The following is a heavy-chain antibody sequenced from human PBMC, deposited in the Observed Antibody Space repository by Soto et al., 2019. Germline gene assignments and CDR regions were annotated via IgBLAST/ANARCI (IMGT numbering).Heavy chain of an antibody. D-gene: IGHD6-13*01. CDR2: FSAYNGNT. CDR3: ARDLAAAGPFDY. J-gene: IGHJ4*02. V-gene: IGHV1-18*01. CDR1: GYTFTSYA. Sequence: QVQLVQSGAEVKKPGASVKVACKASGYTFTSYAFSWVRQAPGQGLEWMGWFSAYNGNTNYAQKLQGRVTMTTDTSTSTAYMELRSLRSDDTAVYYCARDLAAAGPFDYWGQGTLVTVSS.